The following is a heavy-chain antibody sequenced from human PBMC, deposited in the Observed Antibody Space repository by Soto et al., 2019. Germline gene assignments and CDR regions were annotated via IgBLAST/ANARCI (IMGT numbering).Heavy chain of an antibody. Sequence: PGGSLRLSCAASGFTFSVYAMSWVRQPPGKGLEWVSTISGSGGSTYYADSVKGRFTISRDNSKNTLYLQMNSLRAEDTAVYYCAKPLTTGYYFPFHYWGQGTLVTVS. CDR2: ISGSGGST. V-gene: IGHV3-23*01. D-gene: IGHD3-9*01. CDR3: AKPLTTGYYFPFHY. J-gene: IGHJ4*02. CDR1: GFTFSVYA.